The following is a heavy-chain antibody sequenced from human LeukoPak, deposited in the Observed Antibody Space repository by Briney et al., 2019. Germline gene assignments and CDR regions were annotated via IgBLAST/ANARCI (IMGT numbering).Heavy chain of an antibody. CDR2: ISSSSSYI. D-gene: IGHD6-19*01. V-gene: IGHV3-21*01. Sequence: PGGSLRLSCAASGFTFSSYSMNWVRQAPGKGLEWVSSISSSSSYIYYADSVKGRFTISRDNAKNSLYLQMNSLRAEDTAVYYRARDLKAVAGNGMDVWGQGTTVTVSS. CDR1: GFTFSSYS. CDR3: ARDLKAVAGNGMDV. J-gene: IGHJ6*02.